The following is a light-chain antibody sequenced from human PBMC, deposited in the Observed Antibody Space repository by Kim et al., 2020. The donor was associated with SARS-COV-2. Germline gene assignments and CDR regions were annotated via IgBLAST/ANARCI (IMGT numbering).Light chain of an antibody. V-gene: IGLV3-19*01. J-gene: IGLJ2*01. CDR3: NSRDTTGYHVL. CDR1: SLRTSY. Sequence: SYELTQDPAVSVALGQTVTIACRGDSLRTSYAGWSQQKTGKAPVLVIYDKNSRPSGVPDRFSGSSSGSTASLTITGAQAEDEADYYCNSRDTTGYHVLFGGGTQLTVL. CDR2: DKN.